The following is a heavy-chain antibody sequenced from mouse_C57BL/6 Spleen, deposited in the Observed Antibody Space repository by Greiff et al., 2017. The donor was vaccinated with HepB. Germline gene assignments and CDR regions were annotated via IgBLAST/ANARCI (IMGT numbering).Heavy chain of an antibody. J-gene: IGHJ3*01. Sequence: EVHLQQSGPELVKPGDSVKISCKASGYSFTGYFMNWVMQSHGKSLEWIGRINPYNGDTFYNQKFKGKATLTVDKSSSTAHMELRSLTSEDSAVYYCAPYDYDEGFAYWGQGTLVTVSA. CDR1: GYSFTGYF. D-gene: IGHD2-4*01. CDR3: APYDYDEGFAY. CDR2: INPYNGDT. V-gene: IGHV1-20*01.